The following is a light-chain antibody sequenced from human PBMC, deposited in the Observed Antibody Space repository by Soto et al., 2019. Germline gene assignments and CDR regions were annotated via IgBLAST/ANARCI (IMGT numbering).Light chain of an antibody. Sequence: QSALTQPASVSGSLGQSMSMSCTEDASVLTYNSVSWYQHHPHKAPKLIIYDVSYRPSGVSTRFSGSQSAGSASLTISGLQAEDEADYYCSSSTPTRGLVFGSGTKVTVL. CDR2: DVS. CDR3: SSSTPTRGLV. V-gene: IGLV2-14*01. J-gene: IGLJ1*01. CDR1: ASVLTYNS.